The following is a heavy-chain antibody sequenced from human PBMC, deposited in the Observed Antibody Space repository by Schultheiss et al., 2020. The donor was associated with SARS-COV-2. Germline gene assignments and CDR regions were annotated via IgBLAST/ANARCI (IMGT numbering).Heavy chain of an antibody. V-gene: IGHV4-59*06. D-gene: IGHD6-13*01. J-gene: IGHJ4*02. CDR2: IYYSGST. CDR1: GGSISGYY. CDR3: ARGQYSSSWSIGY. Sequence: SETLSLTCTVSGGSISGYYWSWIRQTPGKGLEWIGYIYYSGSTYYNPSLKSRVTISVDTSKNQFSLKLSSVTAADTAVYYCARGQYSSSWSIGYWGQGTLVTVSS.